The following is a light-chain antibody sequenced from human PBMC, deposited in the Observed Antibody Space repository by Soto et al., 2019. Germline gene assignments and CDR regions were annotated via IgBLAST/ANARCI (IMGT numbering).Light chain of an antibody. CDR2: DAS. Sequence: DIQMTQSPSSLSASVGDRVTITCQASQDISNHLNWYQQKPGTAPKLLIYDASNLQIGVPSRFSGSGSRTDFTFTISSLQPEDIATYYCQQYDNLPLMYTFGQGTKLQIK. CDR3: QQYDNLPLMYT. CDR1: QDISNH. V-gene: IGKV1-33*01. J-gene: IGKJ2*01.